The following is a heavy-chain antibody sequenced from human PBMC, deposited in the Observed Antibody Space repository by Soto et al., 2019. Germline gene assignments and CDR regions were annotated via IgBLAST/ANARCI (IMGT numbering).Heavy chain of an antibody. CDR3: ARGSLWFGELLYTHYYYYGMDV. D-gene: IGHD3-10*01. Sequence: PSETLSLTCTVSGGSISSYYWSWIRQPPGKGLEWIGYIYYSGSTNYNPPLKSRVTISVDTSKNQFSLKLSSVTAADTAVYYCARGSLWFGELLYTHYYYYGMDVWGQGTTVTVSS. CDR1: GGSISSYY. J-gene: IGHJ6*02. CDR2: IYYSGST. V-gene: IGHV4-59*01.